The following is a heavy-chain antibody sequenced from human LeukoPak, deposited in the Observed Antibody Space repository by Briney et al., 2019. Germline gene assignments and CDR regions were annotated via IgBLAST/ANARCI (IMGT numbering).Heavy chain of an antibody. CDR1: GGSISSNSSY. V-gene: IGHV4-39*01. CDR2: TYYSGST. CDR3: ARRVVLWFGELFEYNWFDP. Sequence: SETLSLTYTVSGGSISSNSSYWDWIRQPPGKGLEWIGSTYYSGSTYYNPSLKSRVPITIDTCKNQFSLKLSSVTAADTAVYYCARRVVLWFGELFEYNWFDPWGQGTLVTVSS. D-gene: IGHD3-10*01. J-gene: IGHJ5*02.